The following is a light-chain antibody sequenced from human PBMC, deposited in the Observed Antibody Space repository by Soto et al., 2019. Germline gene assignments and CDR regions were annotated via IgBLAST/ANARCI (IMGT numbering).Light chain of an antibody. V-gene: IGKV3-20*01. CDR3: QQYLSSVT. CDR2: GAS. Sequence: EIVLTQSPGSLSLSPGERATLSCRASQSVDSSFFAWYQQKPGQAPRLLIYGASNRATGIPDRFSGSGSGTSSALAITRLEPEDSAVYYCQQYLSSVTFGQGSKVEIK. CDR1: QSVDSSF. J-gene: IGKJ1*01.